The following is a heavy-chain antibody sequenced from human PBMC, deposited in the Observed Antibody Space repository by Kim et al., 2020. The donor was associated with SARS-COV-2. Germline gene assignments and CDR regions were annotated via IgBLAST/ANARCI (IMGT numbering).Heavy chain of an antibody. J-gene: IGHJ4*02. V-gene: IGHV3-23*01. CDR1: GYTFSSYA. CDR3: ARGGSGWLPTDY. CDR2: INFNGDST. Sequence: GGSLRLSCAASGYTFSSYAMSWIRQAPGKGLEWVATINFNGDSTYYADSVKGRFTVSRDNSKNTLFLQMNSLRAEDTALYYCARGGSGWLPTDYWGLGTLVTVSS. D-gene: IGHD6-19*01.